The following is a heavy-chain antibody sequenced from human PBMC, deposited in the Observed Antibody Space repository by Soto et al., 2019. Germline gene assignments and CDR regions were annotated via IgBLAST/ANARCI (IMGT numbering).Heavy chain of an antibody. CDR2: IKSKTDGGTT. V-gene: IGHV3-15*07. CDR1: GFTFSNAW. D-gene: IGHD3-3*01. J-gene: IGHJ3*02. Sequence: PGESLRLSCAASGFTFSNAWMNWVRQAPGKGLEWVGRIKSKTDGGTTDYAAPVKGRFTISRDDSKNTLYLQMNSLKTEDTAVYYCTTRVGWYFDFWRDAFDIWGQGTMVTVSS. CDR3: TTRVGWYFDFWRDAFDI.